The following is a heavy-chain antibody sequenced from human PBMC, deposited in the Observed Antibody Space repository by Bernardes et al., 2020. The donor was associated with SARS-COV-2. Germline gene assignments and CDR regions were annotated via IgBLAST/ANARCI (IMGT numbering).Heavy chain of an antibody. V-gene: IGHV3-30*09. D-gene: IGHD3-10*01. J-gene: IGHJ4*02. CDR3: ARDVASYGSGNYYSLIDS. Sequence: GGSLRLSCAASGFTFRTHAMHWVRQAPGTGLEWVAVISHDGHNKYHADSVIGQFAISRDNSKNRLYLQMNSLRPDDTAVYFCARDVASYGSGNYYSLIDSWGQGTLVTVSS. CDR1: GFTFRTHA. CDR2: ISHDGHNK.